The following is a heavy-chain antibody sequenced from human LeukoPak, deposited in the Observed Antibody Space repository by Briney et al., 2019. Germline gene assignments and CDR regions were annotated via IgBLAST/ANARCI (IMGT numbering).Heavy chain of an antibody. CDR2: IYYSGST. D-gene: IGHD2-15*01. J-gene: IGHJ5*02. Sequence: SETLSLTCTVSGGSLSSYYWTWIRQPPGKGLEWIGYIYYSGSTNYNPSLKSRVTISVDTSKNQFSLKLSSVTAADTAVYYCARGLTRLGYCSGGSCYSSRHGGSWFDPWGQGTLVTVSS. V-gene: IGHV4-59*12. CDR3: ARGLTRLGYCSGGSCYSSRHGGSWFDP. CDR1: GGSLSSYY.